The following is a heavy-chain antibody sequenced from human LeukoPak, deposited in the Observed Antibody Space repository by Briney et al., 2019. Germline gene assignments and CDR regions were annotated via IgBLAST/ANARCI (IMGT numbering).Heavy chain of an antibody. Sequence: SETLSLTCTVTGGTVTSSSYYWGWIRQPPGKGLEWIGSMYYSGSTYYNPSLKSRVTTSVDTSKNQVSLKLSSVTAADTAVYYCARVSVWNPLEAAHLDYWGQGTLVTVSS. V-gene: IGHV4-39*07. D-gene: IGHD6-19*01. CDR1: GGTVTSSSYY. CDR2: MYYSGST. J-gene: IGHJ4*02. CDR3: ARVSVWNPLEAAHLDY.